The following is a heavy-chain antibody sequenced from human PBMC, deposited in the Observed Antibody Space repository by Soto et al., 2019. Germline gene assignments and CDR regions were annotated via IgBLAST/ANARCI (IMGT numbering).Heavy chain of an antibody. V-gene: IGHV3-21*01. Sequence: GGSLRLSCAASGFTFSSYSMNWVRQAPGKGLEWVSSISSSSSYIYYADSVKGRFTISRDNAKNSLYLQMNSLRAEDTAVYYCARRGWSRSYYFDYWGQGTLVTVSS. CDR1: GFTFSSYS. CDR2: ISSSSSYI. J-gene: IGHJ4*02. D-gene: IGHD6-6*01. CDR3: ARRGWSRSYYFDY.